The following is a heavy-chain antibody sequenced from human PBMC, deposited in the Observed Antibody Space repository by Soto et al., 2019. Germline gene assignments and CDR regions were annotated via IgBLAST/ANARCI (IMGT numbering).Heavy chain of an antibody. Sequence: QVQLVESGGGVVQPGRSLRLSCAASGFTFSSYGMHWVRQAPGKGLEWVAVIWYDGSNKYYADSVKGRFTISRDNSKNTLYLQMNSLRAEDTAVYYCARDMRWVPHPGMDVWGQGTTVTVSS. J-gene: IGHJ6*02. D-gene: IGHD1-26*01. CDR1: GFTFSSYG. V-gene: IGHV3-33*01. CDR2: IWYDGSNK. CDR3: ARDMRWVPHPGMDV.